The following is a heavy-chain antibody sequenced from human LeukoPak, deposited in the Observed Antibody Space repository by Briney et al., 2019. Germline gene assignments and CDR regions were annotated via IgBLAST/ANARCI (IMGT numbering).Heavy chain of an antibody. Sequence: PSETLSLTCAVSGYSISSGYYWGWIRRPPGKGLEWIGSIYHSGSTYYNPSLKSRVTISVDTSKNQFSLKLSSVTAADTAVYYCARVRGRDGYNFDYWGQGTLVTVSS. CDR2: IYHSGST. CDR1: GYSISSGYY. V-gene: IGHV4-38-2*01. J-gene: IGHJ4*02. CDR3: ARVRGRDGYNFDY. D-gene: IGHD5-24*01.